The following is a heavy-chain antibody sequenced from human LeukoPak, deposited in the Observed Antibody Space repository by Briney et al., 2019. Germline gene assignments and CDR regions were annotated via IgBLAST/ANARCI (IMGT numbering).Heavy chain of an antibody. CDR2: ISAYNGNT. J-gene: IGHJ4*02. Sequence: ASVKVSCKASGYTFTSYGISWVRQAPGQGLEWMGWISAYNGNTNYAQRLQGRVTMTTDTSTSTAYMELRSLRSDDTAVYYCARVNPYSGSYLDDYWGQGTPVTVSS. CDR3: ARVNPYSGSYLDDY. D-gene: IGHD1-26*01. CDR1: GYTFTSYG. V-gene: IGHV1-18*01.